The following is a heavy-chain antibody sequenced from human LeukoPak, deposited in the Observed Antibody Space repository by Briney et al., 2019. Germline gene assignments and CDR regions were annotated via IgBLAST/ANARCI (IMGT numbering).Heavy chain of an antibody. CDR1: GFTFSSYS. Sequence: TAGVSLRLSCAASGFTFSSYSMNWVRQAPGKGLEWVSSISSSSSYIYYADSVKGRFTISRDNAKNSLYLQMNSLRAEDTAVYYCARAQWQSAFTNDYWGQGTLVTVSS. CDR2: ISSSSSYI. CDR3: ARAQWQSAFTNDY. D-gene: IGHD6-19*01. J-gene: IGHJ4*02. V-gene: IGHV3-21*01.